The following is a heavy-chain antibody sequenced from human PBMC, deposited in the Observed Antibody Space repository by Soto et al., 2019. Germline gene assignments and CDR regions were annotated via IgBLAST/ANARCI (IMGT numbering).Heavy chain of an antibody. D-gene: IGHD5-12*01. CDR3: ARGLSGYYGFDY. V-gene: IGHV3-74*01. CDR2: INGGGSSI. J-gene: IGHJ4*02. CDR1: GFTFSSYW. Sequence: EVQLVESGGGLVQPGGSLRLSCSASGFTFSSYWLHWVRQAPGKGLVWVSRINGGGSSIDYADSVKGRFTISRGNAKNTLYLQMNSLRAEDTAVYYCARGLSGYYGFDYWGQGTLVTVSS.